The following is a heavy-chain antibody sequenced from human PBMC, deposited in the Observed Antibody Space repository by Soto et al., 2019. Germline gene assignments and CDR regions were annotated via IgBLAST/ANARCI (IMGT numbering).Heavy chain of an antibody. CDR3: ARGNYYYGSGTRPFDP. D-gene: IGHD3-10*01. Sequence: QVQLQQWGAGLLKPSETLSLTCAVYGGSFSGYYWSWIRQPPGKGLEWIGEINHSGSNNYNPSLKTRGTISVDTSKNQFSLKLSSVTAADTAVYYCARGNYYYGSGTRPFDPWGQGTLVTVSS. J-gene: IGHJ5*02. CDR2: INHSGSN. CDR1: GGSFSGYY. V-gene: IGHV4-34*01.